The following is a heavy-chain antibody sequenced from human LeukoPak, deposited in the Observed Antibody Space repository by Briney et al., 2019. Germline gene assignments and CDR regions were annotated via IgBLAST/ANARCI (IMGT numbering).Heavy chain of an antibody. CDR3: AFVPWTTVTTIDY. D-gene: IGHD4-17*01. Sequence: GGSLRLSCAASGFAFSSCSMNWVRQAPGKGLEWVSYISSSSSTIYYADSVKGRFTISRDNAKNSLYLQMNSLRDEDTAVYYCAFVPWTTVTTIDYWGQGTPVTVSS. V-gene: IGHV3-48*02. J-gene: IGHJ4*02. CDR2: ISSSSSTI. CDR1: GFAFSSCS.